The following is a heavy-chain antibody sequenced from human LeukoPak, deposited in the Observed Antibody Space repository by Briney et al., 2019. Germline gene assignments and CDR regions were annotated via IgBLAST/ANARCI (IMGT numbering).Heavy chain of an antibody. CDR3: ARPPDSSDYGAAFDF. V-gene: IGHV4-4*07. D-gene: IGHD4-17*01. Sequence: SETLSLTCTVSGGSISSYYWSWIRQPAGKGLEWIGRIYTSGTTNYNPSLKSRVTISVDTSKNQFSLKLSSVTAADTAVYYCARPPDSSDYGAAFDFWGQGTLVTVSS. CDR2: IYTSGTT. J-gene: IGHJ4*02. CDR1: GGSISSYY.